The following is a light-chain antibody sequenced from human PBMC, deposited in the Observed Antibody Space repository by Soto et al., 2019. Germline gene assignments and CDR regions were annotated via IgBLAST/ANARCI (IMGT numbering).Light chain of an antibody. CDR2: DVS. CDR3: SSYTSSSVV. V-gene: IGLV2-14*01. CDR1: SSDVGGYNY. Sequence: QSALTQPASVSGSPGQSITISCTGTSSDVGGYNYVSWYQQHPGKAPKLMIYDVSNRPSGVSNRFSGSESGNTASLTISGVQAEDDADYYCSSYTSSSVVFGGGTKLTVL. J-gene: IGLJ2*01.